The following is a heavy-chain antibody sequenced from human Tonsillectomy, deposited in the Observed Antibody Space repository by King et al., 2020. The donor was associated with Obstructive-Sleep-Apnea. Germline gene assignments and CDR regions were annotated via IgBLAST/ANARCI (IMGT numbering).Heavy chain of an antibody. D-gene: IGHD3-3*01. CDR3: ARETSGHNCFDP. V-gene: IGHV5-10-1*03. J-gene: IGHJ5*02. CDR2: IDALDSYT. CDR1: GYSFDNNW. Sequence: VQLVESGAEVKKPGESLRISCKVSGYSFDNNWITWVRQMPGKGLEWMGRIDALDSYTNYSPSFEGQVTISVDKSINTAYLQWSSLKASDTAMYFCARETSGHNCFDPWGQGTLVTVSS.